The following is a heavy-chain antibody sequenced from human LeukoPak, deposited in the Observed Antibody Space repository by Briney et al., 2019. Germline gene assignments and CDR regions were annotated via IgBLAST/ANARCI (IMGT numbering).Heavy chain of an antibody. CDR3: AKDRHGDYTSDY. V-gene: IGHV3-30*02. Sequence: GGSLRLSCAASGFIFGSYDMHWVRQAPVKGLEWVSFTPYHGVSRYYTESVKGRFTISRDNSKSTLYLQMNSLRIEDTAVYYCAKDRHGDYTSDYWGQGTLVIVSS. J-gene: IGHJ4*02. CDR2: TPYHGVSR. D-gene: IGHD4-17*01. CDR1: GFIFGSYD.